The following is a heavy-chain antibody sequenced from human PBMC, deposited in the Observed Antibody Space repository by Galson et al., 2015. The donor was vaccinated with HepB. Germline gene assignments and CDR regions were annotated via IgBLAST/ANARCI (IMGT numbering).Heavy chain of an antibody. CDR2: VIPIFGTA. V-gene: IGHV1-69*01. CDR1: GGTFSSYA. CDR3: ARDRGDSSSWLYFDY. D-gene: IGHD6-13*01. J-gene: IGHJ4*02. Sequence: SGGTFSSYAISWVRQAPGQGLEWMGGVIPIFGTANYAQKFQGRVTITADESTSTAYMELSSLRSEDTAVYYCARDRGDSSSWLYFDYWGQGTLVTVSS.